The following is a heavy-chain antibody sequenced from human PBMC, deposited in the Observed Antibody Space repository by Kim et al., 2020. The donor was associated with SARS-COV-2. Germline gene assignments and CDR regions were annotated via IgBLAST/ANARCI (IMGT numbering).Heavy chain of an antibody. CDR2: IYPGDSDT. J-gene: IGHJ6*02. Sequence: GESLKISCKGSGYSFTSYWIGWVRQMPGKGLEWMGIIYPGDSDTRYSPSFQGQVTISADKSISTAYLQWSSLKASDTAMYYCARHPTRGYSGYDRYYYNYGMDVWGQGTTVTVSS. V-gene: IGHV5-51*01. D-gene: IGHD5-12*01. CDR1: GYSFTSYW. CDR3: ARHPTRGYSGYDRYYYNYGMDV.